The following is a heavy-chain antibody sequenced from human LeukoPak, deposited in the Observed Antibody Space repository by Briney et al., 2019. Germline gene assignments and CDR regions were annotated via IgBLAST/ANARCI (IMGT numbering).Heavy chain of an antibody. CDR3: ARDGGSDYDFWSGYYREFDP. CDR2: INSDGSST. CDR1: GFTFSSYW. J-gene: IGHJ5*02. D-gene: IGHD3-3*01. Sequence: GGSLRLSCAASGFTFSSYWMHWVRQAPGKGLVWVSRINSDGSSTSYADSVKGRFTISRDNAKNSLYLQMNSLRAEDTAVYYCARDGGSDYDFWSGYYREFDPWGQGTLVTVSS. V-gene: IGHV3-74*01.